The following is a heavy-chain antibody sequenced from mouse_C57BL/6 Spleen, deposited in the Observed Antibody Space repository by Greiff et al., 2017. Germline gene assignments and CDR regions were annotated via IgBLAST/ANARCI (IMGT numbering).Heavy chain of an antibody. D-gene: IGHD1-1*01. V-gene: IGHV1-69*01. CDR3: ARRDYDGSPWFAY. CDR1: GYTFTSYW. J-gene: IGHJ3*01. CDR2: IDPSDSYT. Sequence: QVQLQQPGAELVMPGASVKLSCKASGYTFTSYWMHWVKQRPGQGLEWIGEIDPSDSYTNYNQKFKGKSTLTVDKSSSTAYMQLSSLTSEDSAVYYCARRDYDGSPWFAYWGQGTLVTVSA.